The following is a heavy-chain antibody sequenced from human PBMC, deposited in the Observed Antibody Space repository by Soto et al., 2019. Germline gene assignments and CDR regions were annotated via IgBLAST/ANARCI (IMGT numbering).Heavy chain of an antibody. Sequence: GGSLRLSCGASGFTFCSYAMHWVRQAPGKGLEWVAVIWYDGRNKYYADSVKGRFTISRDNSKNTLYLQMNSLRAEDTAVYYCASQYYDFWSGYSHLDYWGQGTLVTVSS. J-gene: IGHJ4*02. CDR2: IWYDGRNK. CDR3: ASQYYDFWSGYSHLDY. D-gene: IGHD3-3*01. V-gene: IGHV3-33*08. CDR1: GFTFCSYA.